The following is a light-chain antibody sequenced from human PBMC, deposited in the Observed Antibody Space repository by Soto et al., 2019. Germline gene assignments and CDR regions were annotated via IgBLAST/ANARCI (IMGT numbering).Light chain of an antibody. V-gene: IGLV2-14*01. CDR1: SSDVGGYNY. Sequence: QSALTQPASVSGSPGQSITFSCTGTSSDVGGYNYVSWYQQYPGKAPKLMIYDVSNRPSGVSNRFSGSKSGNTASLTISGLQAEDEADYYCGSYTTSSTLVFGGGTKLTVL. CDR3: GSYTTSSTLV. CDR2: DVS. J-gene: IGLJ2*01.